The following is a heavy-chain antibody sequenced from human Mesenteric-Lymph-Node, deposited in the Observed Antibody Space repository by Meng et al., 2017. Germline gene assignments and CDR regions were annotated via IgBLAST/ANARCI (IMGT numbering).Heavy chain of an antibody. J-gene: IGHJ5*02. CDR1: GGSISSGGYY. D-gene: IGHD3-10*01. CDR3: ARASYGSGSPLGESWFDP. Sequence: QVRRPESGPGLVKPSQTLSLTCTVSGGSISSGGYYWSWIRQHPGKGLEWIGYIHSSGSTYYNPSLRSRLTISVDTSKNQFSLKLSSVTAADTAVYYCARASYGSGSPLGESWFDPWGQGTLVTVSS. V-gene: IGHV4-31*03. CDR2: IHSSGST.